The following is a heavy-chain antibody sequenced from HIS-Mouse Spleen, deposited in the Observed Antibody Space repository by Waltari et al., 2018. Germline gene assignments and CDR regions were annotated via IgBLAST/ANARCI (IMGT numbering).Heavy chain of an antibody. Sequence: QVQLVESGGGVVQPGRSLRLSCAASVFTFSTYSMHWVRQAPGKGLEWVAVISYDGSNKYYADSVKGRFTISRDNSKNTLYLQMNSLRAEDTAVYYCARGGIAARPKAFDIWGQGTMVTVSS. CDR3: ARGGIAARPKAFDI. D-gene: IGHD6-6*01. J-gene: IGHJ3*02. V-gene: IGHV3-30*04. CDR2: ISYDGSNK. CDR1: VFTFSTYS.